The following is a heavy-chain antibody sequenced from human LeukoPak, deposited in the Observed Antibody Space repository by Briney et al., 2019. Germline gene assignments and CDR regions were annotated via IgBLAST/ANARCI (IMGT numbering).Heavy chain of an antibody. V-gene: IGHV4-38-2*01. CDR2: IYHSGST. CDR1: GYSISSGYY. CDR3: ARHRSISAAVPRWFAP. Sequence: KPSETLSLTCAVSGYSISSGYYWGWIRQPPGKGLEWIGSIYHSGSTYYNSSLESRVTISVDTSKNQFSLRLRSATVADTAVYFCARHRSISAAVPRWFAPWGQGTLVTVSS. J-gene: IGHJ5*02. D-gene: IGHD6-13*01.